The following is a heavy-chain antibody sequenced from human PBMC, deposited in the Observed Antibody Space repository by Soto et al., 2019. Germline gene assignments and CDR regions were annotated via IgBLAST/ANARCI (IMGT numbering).Heavy chain of an antibody. Sequence: PGGSLRLSCAASGFTFSSYAMSWVRQAPGKGLEWVSAISGSGGSTYYADSVKGRFTISRDNSKNTLYLQMNSLRAEDTAVYYSAKVRPRDSSGPMSILRFDYWGQGTLVTVSS. CDR3: AKVRPRDSSGPMSILRFDY. J-gene: IGHJ4*02. V-gene: IGHV3-23*01. D-gene: IGHD3-22*01. CDR1: GFTFSSYA. CDR2: ISGSGGST.